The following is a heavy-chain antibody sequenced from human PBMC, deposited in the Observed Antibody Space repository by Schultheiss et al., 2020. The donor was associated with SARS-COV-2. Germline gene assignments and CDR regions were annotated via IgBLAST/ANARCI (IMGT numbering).Heavy chain of an antibody. J-gene: IGHJ6*02. CDR1: GYTFTSYG. CDR3: ARGAVRTRSEIIVVVVTARYYCYGMDV. Sequence: ASVKVSCKASGYTFTSYGISWVRQAPGQGLEWMGWISAYNGNTNYAQKLQGRVTMTTDTSTSTAYMELSSLRSEDTAVYYCARGAVRTRSEIIVVVVTARYYCYGMDVWGQGTTVTVSS. CDR2: ISAYNGNT. D-gene: IGHD2-15*01. V-gene: IGHV1-18*01.